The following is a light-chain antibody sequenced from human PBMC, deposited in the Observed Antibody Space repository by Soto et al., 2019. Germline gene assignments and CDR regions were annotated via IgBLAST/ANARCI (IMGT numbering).Light chain of an antibody. V-gene: IGLV2-11*01. Sequence: QSALTQPRSVSGSPGQSVTISCTAASSDLGYVSWYRQHPGEAPKLMIYDVNKRPSGVPDRFSASKSGNTASLTISGLQTEDEADYYCHSYAGSVVFGGGTKLTVL. CDR2: DVN. CDR3: HSYAGSVV. J-gene: IGLJ2*01. CDR1: SSDLGY.